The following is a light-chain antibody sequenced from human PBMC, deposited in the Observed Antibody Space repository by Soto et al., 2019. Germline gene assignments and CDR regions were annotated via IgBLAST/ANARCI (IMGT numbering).Light chain of an antibody. J-gene: IGLJ1*01. CDR2: SNN. CDR1: SSNIGSNT. CDR3: AAWDDSLNVPVYV. Sequence: QSVLTQPPSASGTPGQRVTISCSGSSSNIGSNTVNWYQQLPGTAPKLLIYSNNQRPSGVPDRFSGSKSGTSASLAISELQSEDEADFYCAAWDDSLNVPVYVFGTGTKLTVL. V-gene: IGLV1-44*01.